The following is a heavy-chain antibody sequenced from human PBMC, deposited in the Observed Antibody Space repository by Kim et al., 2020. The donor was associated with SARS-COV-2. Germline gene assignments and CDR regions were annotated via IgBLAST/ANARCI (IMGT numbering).Heavy chain of an antibody. CDR3: ARDFSTVVPAAIAPPYYYYYGMDV. V-gene: IGHV3-21*01. D-gene: IGHD2-2*01. CDR1: GFTFSSYS. J-gene: IGHJ6*02. CDR2: ISSSSSYI. Sequence: GGSLRLSCAASGFTFSSYSMNWVRQAPGKGLEWVSSISSSSSYIYYADSVKGRFTISRDNAKNSLYLQMNSLRAEDTAVYYCARDFSTVVPAAIAPPYYYYYGMDVWGQGTTVTVSS.